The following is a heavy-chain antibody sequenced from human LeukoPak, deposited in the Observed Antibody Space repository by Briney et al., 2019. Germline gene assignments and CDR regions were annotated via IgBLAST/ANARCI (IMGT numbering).Heavy chain of an antibody. CDR1: GFSFNDYT. D-gene: IGHD5-18*01. V-gene: IGHV3-30*04. CDR2: ISNDGNNK. J-gene: IGHJ4*02. Sequence: GGSLRLSCAASGFSFNDYTMHWVRQGPGKGLEWVGFISNDGNNKYSADAVKGRFTISRDNSKNTVYLQVNSLRAEDTAVFYCAKDRAWLQFWSWGQGTLVTVSS. CDR3: AKDRAWLQFWS.